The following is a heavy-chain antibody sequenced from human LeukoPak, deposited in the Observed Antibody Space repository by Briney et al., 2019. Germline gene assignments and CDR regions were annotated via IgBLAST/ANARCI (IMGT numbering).Heavy chain of an antibody. CDR1: GYTFTSYG. D-gene: IGHD2-15*01. V-gene: IGHV1-18*01. CDR3: ARVLLGSGYCSGGSCYDFDY. J-gene: IGHJ4*02. CDR2: ISAYNGNT. Sequence: ASVKVSCKASGYTFTSYGISWVRQAPGQGLEWMGWISAYNGNTNYAQKLQGRVTMTTDTSTSTAYMELRSLRSDDTAVYYCARVLLGSGYCSGGSCYDFDYWGQGTPVTVSS.